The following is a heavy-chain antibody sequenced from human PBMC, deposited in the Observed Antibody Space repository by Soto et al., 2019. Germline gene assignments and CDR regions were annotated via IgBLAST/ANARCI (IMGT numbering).Heavy chain of an antibody. CDR3: ARSLQYYYDSSGYYLAGY. D-gene: IGHD3-22*01. Sequence: SVKVSCKASGGTFSSYAISWVRQAPGQGLEWMGGIIPIFGTANYAQKFQGRVTITADESTSTAYMELSSLRSEDTAVYYCARSLQYYYDSSGYYLAGYWGQGTLVTVSS. CDR1: GGTFSSYA. J-gene: IGHJ4*02. V-gene: IGHV1-69*13. CDR2: IIPIFGTA.